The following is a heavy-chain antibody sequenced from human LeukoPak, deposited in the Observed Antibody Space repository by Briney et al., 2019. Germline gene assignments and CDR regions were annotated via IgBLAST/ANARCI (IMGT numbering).Heavy chain of an antibody. J-gene: IGHJ6*03. CDR2: INHSGGT. V-gene: IGHV4-34*01. D-gene: IGHD5-18*01. CDR1: GGSFSDYS. CDR3: ARVGYSYSITDWSRTGLGAYPTKYHYYMDV. Sequence: PSETLSLTCAVYGGSFSDYSWSWIRQPPGKGPEWSGEINHSGGTNNNPSLRSRVIMSVDTSKNQFSLKVSPVTAAGTAVYYCARVGYSYSITDWSRTGLGAYPTKYHYYMDVWGKGTTVTVSS.